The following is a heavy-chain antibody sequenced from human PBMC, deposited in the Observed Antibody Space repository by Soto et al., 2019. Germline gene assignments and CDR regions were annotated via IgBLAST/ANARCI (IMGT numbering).Heavy chain of an antibody. Sequence: GASVKVSCKASGGTFSSYAISWVRQAPGQGLEWMGGIIPIFGTANYAQKFQGRVTITADESTSTAYMELSSLRPEDTAVYYCATRLRVNSSGWYASFTYYYYGMDVWGQGTTVTVSS. J-gene: IGHJ6*02. CDR1: GGTFSSYA. V-gene: IGHV1-69*13. D-gene: IGHD6-19*01. CDR3: ATRLRVNSSGWYASFTYYYYGMDV. CDR2: IIPIFGTA.